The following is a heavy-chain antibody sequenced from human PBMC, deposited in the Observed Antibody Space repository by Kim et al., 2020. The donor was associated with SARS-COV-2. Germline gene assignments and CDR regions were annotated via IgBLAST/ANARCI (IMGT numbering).Heavy chain of an antibody. D-gene: IGHD3-22*01. CDR3: ARAPISIIVVVQGFDI. CDR2: IYYTGST. J-gene: IGHJ3*02. V-gene: IGHV4-31*03. Sequence: SETLSLTCTVSGGSISSGGYYWGWIRQPPGKGLEWIGYIYYTGSTYYNPSLKSRLTISVDTSKNQFSLKLSSVTAADTAMYYCARAPISIIVVVQGFDIWGQGTMVTVSS. CDR1: GGSISSGGYY.